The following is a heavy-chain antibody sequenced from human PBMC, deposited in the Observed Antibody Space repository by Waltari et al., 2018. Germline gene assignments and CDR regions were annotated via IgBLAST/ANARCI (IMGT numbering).Heavy chain of an antibody. CDR3: ARGPVVPAAQYNWFDP. CDR1: GGSISSYY. J-gene: IGHJ5*02. CDR2: SYYSGST. V-gene: IGHV4-59*01. Sequence: QVQLQESGPGLVKPSETLSLTCTVSGGSISSYYWSWIRQPPGKGLEWIGYSYYSGSTNYNPSLKSRVTISVDTSKNQFSLKLSSVTAADTAVYYCARGPVVPAAQYNWFDPWGQGTLVTVSS. D-gene: IGHD2-2*01.